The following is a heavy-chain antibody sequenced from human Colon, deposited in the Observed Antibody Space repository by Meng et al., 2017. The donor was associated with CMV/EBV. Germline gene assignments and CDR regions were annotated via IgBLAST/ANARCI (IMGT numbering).Heavy chain of an antibody. Sequence: GGSLRLSCAASGFTFSDYYMSWIRQAPGKGLEWVSYISSSGSTIYYADSVKGRFTISRDKAKNSLYLQMNSLRAEDTAVYYCAREHSSGWYYFDYWGQGTLVTVSS. CDR1: GFTFSDYY. J-gene: IGHJ4*02. CDR2: ISSSGSTI. D-gene: IGHD6-19*01. CDR3: AREHSSGWYYFDY. V-gene: IGHV3-11*01.